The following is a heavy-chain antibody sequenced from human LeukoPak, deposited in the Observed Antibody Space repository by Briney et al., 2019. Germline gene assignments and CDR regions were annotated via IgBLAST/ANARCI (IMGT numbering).Heavy chain of an antibody. CDR2: ISGSGGST. Sequence: GGSLRLSCAASGFTFSDYYMSWVRQAPGKGLEWVSAISGSGGSTYYADSVKGRFTISRDNSKNTLYLQMNSLRAEDTAVYYCAKAPRYSYGYRGAFDIWGQGTMVTVSS. J-gene: IGHJ3*02. V-gene: IGHV3-23*01. CDR1: GFTFSDYY. CDR3: AKAPRYSYGYRGAFDI. D-gene: IGHD5-18*01.